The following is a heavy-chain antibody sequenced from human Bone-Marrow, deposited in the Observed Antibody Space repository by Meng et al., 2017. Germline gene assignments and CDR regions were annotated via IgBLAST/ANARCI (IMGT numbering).Heavy chain of an antibody. Sequence: QQWGAHLLKHHETLCRPCAGSGVHNSGYYWSWINNKTGQATKKKKKKKNSGSTKAIPSLKSRVTISVDTSKNQFSLKLSSVTAADTAVYYCARGRIAAAAALAYWGQGTLVTVSS. CDR2: KKNSGST. J-gene: IGHJ4*02. CDR1: GVHNSGYY. D-gene: IGHD6-13*01. CDR3: ARGRIAAAAALAY. V-gene: IGHV4-34*01.